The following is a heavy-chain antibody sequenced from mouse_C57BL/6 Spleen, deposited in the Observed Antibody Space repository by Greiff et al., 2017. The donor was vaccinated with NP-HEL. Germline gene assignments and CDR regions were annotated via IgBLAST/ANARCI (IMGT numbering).Heavy chain of an antibody. CDR2: IDPANGNT. D-gene: IGHD4-1*01. CDR1: GFNIKNTY. CDR3: ARSTGTAWFGC. J-gene: IGHJ3*01. Sequence: VHVKQSVAELVRPGASVKLSCTASGFNIKNTYMHWVKQRPEQGLEWIGRIDPANGNTKYAPKFQGKATITADTTSNTAYLQLSSLPSEDTASYYCARSTGTAWFGCWGQGTLVTVSA. V-gene: IGHV14-3*01.